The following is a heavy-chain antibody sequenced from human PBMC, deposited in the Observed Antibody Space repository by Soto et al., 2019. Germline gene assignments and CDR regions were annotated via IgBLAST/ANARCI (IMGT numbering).Heavy chain of an antibody. D-gene: IGHD3-16*02. CDR2: ITSSGSTT. CDR1: GFTLNTYS. J-gene: IGHJ6*02. CDR3: ARVAIASGGVIAVTYALDV. V-gene: IGHV3-48*02. Sequence: PGGSLRLSCEVSGFTLNTYSMNWVRQAPGKGLKKVSFITSSGSTTYYADSVKGRFTVSRDNVKNSLFLQMNSLRDEDTAVYYCARVAIASGGVIAVTYALDVWGQGTTVTVSS.